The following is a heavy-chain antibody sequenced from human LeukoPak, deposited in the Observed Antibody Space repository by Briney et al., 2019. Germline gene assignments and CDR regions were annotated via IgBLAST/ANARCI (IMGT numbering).Heavy chain of an antibody. CDR2: ISSNGGST. CDR3: ARAILVGGWYELSDY. V-gene: IGHV3-64*01. D-gene: IGHD6-19*01. Sequence: GGSLSLSCAASGFTFSSYAMHWVRQAPGKGLEYVSAISSNGGSTYYANSVRGRFTISRDNSKNTLYLQMGSLRAEDMAVYYCARAILVGGWYELSDYWGQGTLVTVSS. CDR1: GFTFSSYA. J-gene: IGHJ4*02.